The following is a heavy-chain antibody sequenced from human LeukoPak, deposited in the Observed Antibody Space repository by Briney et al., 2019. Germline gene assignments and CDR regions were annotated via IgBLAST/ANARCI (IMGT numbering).Heavy chain of an antibody. CDR1: GFTFNDYG. J-gene: IGHJ4*02. D-gene: IGHD3-22*01. V-gene: IGHV4-59*01. Sequence: GSLRLSCAASGFTFNDYGMSWVRQAPGKGLEWIGYIYYSGSTNYNPSLKSRVTISVDPSKNQFSLKLNSVTAADTAVYYCARLSLSDTTGLDSWGQGTLVTVSS. CDR3: ARLSLSDTTGLDS. CDR2: IYYSGST.